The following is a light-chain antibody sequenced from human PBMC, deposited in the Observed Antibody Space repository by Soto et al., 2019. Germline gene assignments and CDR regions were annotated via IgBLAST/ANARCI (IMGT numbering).Light chain of an antibody. CDR3: CSFAGTNTFAV. Sequence: QSALTQPRSVSGSPGQSVTISCTGSDVGAYDYVSWYQHLPGKAPKLLIYDVTERPSGVPDRFSGSKSGNTASLTILGLQAEDEADYYCCSFAGTNTFAVFGGGTKLTVL. J-gene: IGLJ2*01. CDR1: DVGAYDY. CDR2: DVT. V-gene: IGLV2-11*01.